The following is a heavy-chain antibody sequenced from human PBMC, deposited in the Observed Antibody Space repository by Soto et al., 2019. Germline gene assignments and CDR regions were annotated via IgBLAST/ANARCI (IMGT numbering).Heavy chain of an antibody. CDR2: IIPIFGTA. Sequence: GASVKVSCKASGGTFSSYAISWVRQAPGQGLEWMGGIIPIFGTANYAQKFQGRVTITADESTSTAYMELSSLRSEDTAVYYCARVSVAGYYDSSGPAMGAFDICGQGTMVTVSS. CDR3: ARVSVAGYYDSSGPAMGAFDI. CDR1: GGTFSSYA. J-gene: IGHJ3*02. V-gene: IGHV1-69*13. D-gene: IGHD3-22*01.